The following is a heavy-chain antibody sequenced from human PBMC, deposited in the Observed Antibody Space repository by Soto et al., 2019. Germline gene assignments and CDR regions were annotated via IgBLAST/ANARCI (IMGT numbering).Heavy chain of an antibody. D-gene: IGHD3-10*01. Sequence: GGSLRLSCAASGFTFSSYGMHWVRQAPGKGLEWVAVIWYDGSNKYYADSVKGRFTISRDNSKNTLYLQMNSLRAEDTAVYYCARDSHYGSGSYVSTPWGQGTLVTVSS. CDR2: IWYDGSNK. CDR3: ARDSHYGSGSYVSTP. CDR1: GFTFSSYG. J-gene: IGHJ5*02. V-gene: IGHV3-33*01.